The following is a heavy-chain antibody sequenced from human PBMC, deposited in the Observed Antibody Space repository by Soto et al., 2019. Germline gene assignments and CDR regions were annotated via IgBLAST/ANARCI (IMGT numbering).Heavy chain of an antibody. CDR2: ISSSSSTI. Sequence: PGGSLRLSCAASGFTFSSYSMNWVRQAPGKGLEWVSYISSSSSTIYYADSVKGRFTISRDNAKNSLYLQMNSLRDEDTAVYYCARDQDSSYYYGMDVWGQGTTVTVSS. V-gene: IGHV3-48*02. CDR1: GFTFSSYS. CDR3: ARDQDSSYYYGMDV. D-gene: IGHD6-6*01. J-gene: IGHJ6*02.